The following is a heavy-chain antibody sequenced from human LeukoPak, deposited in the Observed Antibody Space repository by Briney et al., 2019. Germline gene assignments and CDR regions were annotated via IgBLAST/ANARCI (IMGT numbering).Heavy chain of an antibody. CDR1: GGSISSYY. D-gene: IGHD3-10*01. CDR3: ARESYYYGSVSFDY. V-gene: IGHV4-4*07. Sequence: PSETLSLTCTVSGGSISSYYWSRIRQPAGKGLEWIGRIYTSGSTDYSPSLKSRVTMSVDTSKNQFSLKLSSVTAADTAVYYCARESYYYGSVSFDYWGQGTLVTVSS. CDR2: IYTSGST. J-gene: IGHJ4*02.